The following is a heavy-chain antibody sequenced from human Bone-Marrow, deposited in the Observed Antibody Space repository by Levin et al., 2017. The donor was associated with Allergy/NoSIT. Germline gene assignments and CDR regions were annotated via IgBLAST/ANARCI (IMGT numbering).Heavy chain of an antibody. V-gene: IGHV4-61*01. CDR2: VFYTGST. D-gene: IGHD4-23*01. J-gene: IGHJ3*02. Sequence: SETLSLTCTVSGGSVNSGSYFWSWIRQPPGKGLEWIGYVFYTGSTNYNPSLKSRVTISVDTSKTQFSLKLSSVTVADTAVYYCARDQGYGGHDAFDIWGQGTMVTVSS. CDR3: ARDQGYGGHDAFDI. CDR1: GGSVNSGSYF.